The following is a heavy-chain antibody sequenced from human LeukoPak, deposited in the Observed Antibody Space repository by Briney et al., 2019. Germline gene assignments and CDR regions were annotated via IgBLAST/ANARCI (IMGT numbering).Heavy chain of an antibody. Sequence: SETLSLTCAVYGGPFGGYYWNWIRQPPGKGLEWIGEINHSGSTNYNPSLKSRVTISVDTSKNQFSLKLSSVTAADTAVYYCARDRDWFDPWGQGTLVTVSS. CDR1: GGPFGGYY. CDR2: INHSGST. J-gene: IGHJ5*02. CDR3: ARDRDWFDP. V-gene: IGHV4-34*01.